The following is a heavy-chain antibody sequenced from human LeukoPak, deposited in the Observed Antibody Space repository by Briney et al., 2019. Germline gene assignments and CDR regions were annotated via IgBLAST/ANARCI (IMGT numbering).Heavy chain of an antibody. D-gene: IGHD3-3*01. Sequence: SETLSLTCAVYGGSFSGYYWSWIRQPPGKGLEWIGEINHSGSTNYNPSLKSRVTISVDTSKHQFSLKLSSVTAADTAVYYCASTRRDFYGMDVWGKGTTVTVSS. CDR2: INHSGST. V-gene: IGHV4-34*01. J-gene: IGHJ6*04. CDR1: GGSFSGYY. CDR3: ASTRRDFYGMDV.